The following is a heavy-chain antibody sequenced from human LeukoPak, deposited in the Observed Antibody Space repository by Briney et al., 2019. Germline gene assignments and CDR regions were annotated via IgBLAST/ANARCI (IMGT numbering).Heavy chain of an antibody. D-gene: IGHD3-10*01. Sequence: PGGSLRLSCAASGFTFSSYWMSWVRQAPGKGLEWVANIKQDGSEKYYVDSVKGRFTISRDNAKNSLYLQMNSLRAEDTAVYYCAREPNPMVRGVNYWYFDLWGRGTLVTVSS. CDR1: GFTFSSYW. V-gene: IGHV3-7*01. CDR3: AREPNPMVRGVNYWYFDL. CDR2: IKQDGSEK. J-gene: IGHJ2*01.